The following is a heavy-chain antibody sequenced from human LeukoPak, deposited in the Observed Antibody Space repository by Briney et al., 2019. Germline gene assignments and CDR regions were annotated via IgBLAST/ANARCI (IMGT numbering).Heavy chain of an antibody. CDR1: GGSISINY. Sequence: PSETLSLTCTVSGGSISINYWTWIRQTPGNGLEWIAYITDSGRIKCNPSLESRVTISKDMSKNQFSLKLSSMTAADTAVYYCATLPPHYSSTWGFFDNWGQGTLVTVSS. D-gene: IGHD3-16*01. CDR2: ITDSGRI. J-gene: IGHJ4*02. CDR3: ATLPPHYSSTWGFFDN. V-gene: IGHV4-59*08.